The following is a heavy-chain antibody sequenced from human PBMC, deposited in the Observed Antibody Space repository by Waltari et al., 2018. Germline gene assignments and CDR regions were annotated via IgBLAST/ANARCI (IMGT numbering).Heavy chain of an antibody. Sequence: QAHLAQSGTEVKKPGASVKVSCKASGYSFTGHYIHWVRQAPGQGLEWMGWINPNSGGTNYAQKLLGRVTMTRDTSIGTAYMELSRLNSGDTAVYYCTRDRGNSDSDYFDYWGQGTLVTVSS. CDR2: INPNSGGT. D-gene: IGHD1-26*01. CDR1: GYSFTGHY. CDR3: TRDRGNSDSDYFDY. V-gene: IGHV1-2*02. J-gene: IGHJ4*02.